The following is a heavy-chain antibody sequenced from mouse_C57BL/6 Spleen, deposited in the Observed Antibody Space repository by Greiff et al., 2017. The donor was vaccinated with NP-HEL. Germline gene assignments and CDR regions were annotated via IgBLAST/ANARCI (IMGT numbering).Heavy chain of an antibody. Sequence: QVQLKQPGAELVRPGTSVKLSCKASGYTFTSYWMHWVKQRPGQGLEWIGVIDPSDSYTNYNQKFKGKATLTVDTSSSTAYMQLSSLTSEDSAVYYCARGLIYDGYHSFAYWGQGTLVTVSA. D-gene: IGHD2-3*01. CDR2: IDPSDSYT. CDR3: ARGLIYDGYHSFAY. V-gene: IGHV1-59*01. J-gene: IGHJ3*01. CDR1: GYTFTSYW.